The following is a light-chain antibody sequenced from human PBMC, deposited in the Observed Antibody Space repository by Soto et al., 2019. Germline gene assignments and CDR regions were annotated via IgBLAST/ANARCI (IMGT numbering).Light chain of an antibody. CDR2: GAS. J-gene: IGKJ4*01. V-gene: IGKV1D-12*01. Sequence: DIQMTQSPSSVSASIGDTVTITCRASQDISTLLAWYQQKPGKAPKLLIYGASTLESGVPSRFSGRGSGTDFPLTIGSLQPEDFEPYFCQQADISPLTSGGGTKVETK. CDR1: QDISTL. CDR3: QQADISPLT.